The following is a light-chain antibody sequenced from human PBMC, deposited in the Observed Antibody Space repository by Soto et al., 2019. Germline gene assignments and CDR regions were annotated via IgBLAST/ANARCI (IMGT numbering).Light chain of an antibody. Sequence: EIVMTQSAATLSVSPGERATLSCRASQSVGRNLAWYQQRPGQAPRLLIYGASTRATGIPARFSGSGSGTEFTLTISSLQSEDFAVYFCHQYNNWPRTFGQGTRLEIK. V-gene: IGKV3-15*01. CDR1: QSVGRN. CDR3: HQYNNWPRT. J-gene: IGKJ5*01. CDR2: GAS.